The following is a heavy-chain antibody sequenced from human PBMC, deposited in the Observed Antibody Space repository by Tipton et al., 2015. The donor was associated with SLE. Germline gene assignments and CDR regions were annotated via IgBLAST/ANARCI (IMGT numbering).Heavy chain of an antibody. J-gene: IGHJ6*02. CDR3: TSGGDPNGFFYYGMDV. CDR1: GVSISSASYY. CDR2: INPEGIVK. Sequence: LSLTCTVSGVSISSASYYWNWVRQAPGKGLEWVANINPEGIVKNYVASVKGRFTISRDNAKKSLHLEMSRLRAEDTAEYYCTSGGDPNGFFYYGMDVWGQGTTVTVSS. V-gene: IGHV3-7*01. D-gene: IGHD2-21*02.